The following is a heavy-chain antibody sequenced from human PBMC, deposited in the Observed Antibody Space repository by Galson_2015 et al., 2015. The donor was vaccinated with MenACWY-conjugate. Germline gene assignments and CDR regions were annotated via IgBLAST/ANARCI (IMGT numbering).Heavy chain of an antibody. CDR2: INPSGGST. Sequence: SVKVSCKASGYTFTSYYMHWVRQAPGQGLEWMGIINPSGGSTSYAQKFQGRVTITADKSTSTAYMEPSSLRSEDTAVYYCARAGDAPGYWGQGTLVTVSS. J-gene: IGHJ4*02. D-gene: IGHD3-16*01. CDR1: GYTFTSYY. CDR3: ARAGDAPGY. V-gene: IGHV1-46*01.